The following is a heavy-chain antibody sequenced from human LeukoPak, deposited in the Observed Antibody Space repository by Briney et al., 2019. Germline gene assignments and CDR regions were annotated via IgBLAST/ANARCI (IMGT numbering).Heavy chain of an antibody. D-gene: IGHD1-7*01. CDR2: IYYSGNT. CDR3: ARGKYNWNLGTEYYFDY. V-gene: IGHV4-39*01. J-gene: IGHJ4*02. Sequence: SETLSLTCSVSGGSISSINYYWGWIRQPPGKGLEWIGSIYYSGNTYYNPSLKSRVTISLDTSKNQFSLKLSSVTAADTAVYYCARGKYNWNLGTEYYFDYWGQGTLVTVSS. CDR1: GGSISSINYY.